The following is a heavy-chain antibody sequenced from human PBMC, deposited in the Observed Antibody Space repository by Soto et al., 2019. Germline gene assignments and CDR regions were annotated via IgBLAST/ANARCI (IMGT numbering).Heavy chain of an antibody. CDR1: GGTFSSYA. CDR3: ARGRGYSGYDPTRRAFDI. V-gene: IGHV1-69*01. Sequence: QVQLVQSGAEVKKPGSSVKVSCKASGGTFSSYAISWVRQAPGQGLEWMGGIIPIFGTANYAQKFQGRVTITADESTSTAYMELSSLRSEDTAVYYCARGRGYSGYDPTRRAFDIWGQGTMVTVSS. J-gene: IGHJ3*02. CDR2: IIPIFGTA. D-gene: IGHD5-12*01.